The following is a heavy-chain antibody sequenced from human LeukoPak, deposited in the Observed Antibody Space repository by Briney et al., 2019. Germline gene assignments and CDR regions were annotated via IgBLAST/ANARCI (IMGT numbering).Heavy chain of an antibody. D-gene: IGHD1-26*01. J-gene: IGHJ4*02. Sequence: GGSLRLSCAAPGFTFSSYAMHWVRQAPGKGLEWVAVISYDGSNKYYADSVKGRFTISRDNSKNTLYLQMNSRRAEDTAVYYCARGEKNSGSYFDYWGQGTLVTVSS. CDR2: ISYDGSNK. CDR3: ARGEKNSGSYFDY. CDR1: GFTFSSYA. V-gene: IGHV3-30*01.